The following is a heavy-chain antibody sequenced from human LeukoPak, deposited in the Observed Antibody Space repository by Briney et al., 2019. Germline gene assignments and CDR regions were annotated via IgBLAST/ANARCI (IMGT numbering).Heavy chain of an antibody. CDR2: IYTSGST. J-gene: IGHJ6*03. CDR3: AREAPDIVVVPAAIVGPPSYYYYMDV. V-gene: IGHV4-4*07. CDR1: GGSISSYY. Sequence: SETLSLTCTVSGGSISSYYWSWIRQPAGKGLEWIGRIYTSGSTNYNPSLKSRVTTSVDTSKNQFSLKLSSVTAADTAVYYCAREAPDIVVVPAAIVGPPSYYYYMDVWGKGTTVTVSS. D-gene: IGHD2-2*01.